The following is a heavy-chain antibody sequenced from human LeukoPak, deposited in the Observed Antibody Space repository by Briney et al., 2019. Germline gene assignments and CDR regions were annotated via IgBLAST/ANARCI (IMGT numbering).Heavy chain of an antibody. Sequence: SETLSLTCTVSGGSISSYYWSWIRQPPGKGLEWVGYIYYSGSTNYNPPLKSRVTISVDTSKNQFSLKLSSVTAADTAVYYCARALYSSSWYLDYWGQGTLVTVSS. CDR3: ARALYSSSWYLDY. J-gene: IGHJ4*02. D-gene: IGHD6-13*01. CDR1: GGSISSYY. CDR2: IYYSGST. V-gene: IGHV4-59*01.